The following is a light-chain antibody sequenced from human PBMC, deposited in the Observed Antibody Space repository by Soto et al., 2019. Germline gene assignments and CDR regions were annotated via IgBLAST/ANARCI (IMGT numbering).Light chain of an antibody. J-gene: IGLJ2*01. CDR2: EGT. V-gene: IGLV2-23*01. CDR3: CSYAGSSTWR. Sequence: QSALTQPASVSGSPGQSITISCTGTSSDIGSYNFVSWYQQLPGKAPKLMISEGTKRPXXXSNXFSGSKSGNTASLTISGXXXXXXXDYYCCSYAGSSTWRFGGGTKLTVL. CDR1: SSDIGSYNF.